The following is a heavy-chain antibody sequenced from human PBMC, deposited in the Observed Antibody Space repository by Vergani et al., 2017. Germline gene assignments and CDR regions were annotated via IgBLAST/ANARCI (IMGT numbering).Heavy chain of an antibody. CDR3: ARSLVAGKGGY. J-gene: IGHJ4*02. CDR1: GFTLSSHA. CDR2: IWYDGSKE. D-gene: IGHD6-19*01. V-gene: IGHV3-33*01. Sequence: VQLVESGGGLVKPGGSLRLSCAGSGFTLSSHAMHWVRQAPGKGLEWVAFIWYDGSKEYYADSVKGRFTISRDNSKNTLYLEMNSLRVEDTAVYFCARSLVAGKGGYWGQGTRVAVSS.